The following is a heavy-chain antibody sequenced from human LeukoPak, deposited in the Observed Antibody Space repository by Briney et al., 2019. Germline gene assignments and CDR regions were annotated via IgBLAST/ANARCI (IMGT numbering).Heavy chain of an antibody. CDR1: GFTFDDYA. CDR2: ISWNSGSI. Sequence: GRSLRLSCAASGFTFDDYAMHWVRQAPGKGLEWVSGISWNSGSIGYADSVKGRFTISRDNAKNSLYLQMNSLRAVDTALYYCAKAPLMSGLVYYFEYWGQGTLVTVSS. J-gene: IGHJ4*02. D-gene: IGHD6-6*01. CDR3: AKAPLMSGLVYYFEY. V-gene: IGHV3-9*01.